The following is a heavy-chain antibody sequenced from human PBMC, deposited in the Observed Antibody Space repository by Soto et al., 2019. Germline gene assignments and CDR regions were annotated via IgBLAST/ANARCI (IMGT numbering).Heavy chain of an antibody. CDR1: GYTFTSYD. Sequence: QVQLVQSGAEVKKPGASVKVSCKASGYTFTSYDINWVRQATGQGLEWMGWMNPNNGNTGYAQKFLGRVTMTRSTSISTAHMELSSLRSEDTAVYYCARGSIAVAGSDYWGQGTLVTVSS. V-gene: IGHV1-8*01. J-gene: IGHJ4*02. CDR3: ARGSIAVAGSDY. D-gene: IGHD6-19*01. CDR2: MNPNNGNT.